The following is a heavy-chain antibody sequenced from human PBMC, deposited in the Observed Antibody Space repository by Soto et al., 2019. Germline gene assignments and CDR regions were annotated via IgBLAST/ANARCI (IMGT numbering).Heavy chain of an antibody. V-gene: IGHV2-5*01. CDR2: IYWNDDK. Sequence: SGPTLVNPTQTLTLTCTFSGFSLSTSGVGVGWIRQPPGKALEWLALIYWNDDKRYSPSLKSRLTITKDTSKNQVVLTMTNMDPVDTAPFYCAHRPPGHGGFDYWGQGTLVTVYS. CDR1: GFSLSTSGVG. J-gene: IGHJ4*02. D-gene: IGHD3-16*01. CDR3: AHRPPGHGGFDY.